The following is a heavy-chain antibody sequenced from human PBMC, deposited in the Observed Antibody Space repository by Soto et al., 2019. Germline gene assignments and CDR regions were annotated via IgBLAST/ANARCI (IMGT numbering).Heavy chain of an antibody. CDR3: ALITSDY. V-gene: IGHV3-15*07. CDR1: GFSFNNAW. Sequence: EVQLVESGGGLVKPGGSLRLSCAASGFSFNNAWMNWVRQVPGEGLEWVGRINSKSDGESTEYAAPVKGRFTISRDDSKNTVYLQMNSLKTEDTAVYYCALITSDYWCQGTLVTVSS. CDR2: INSKSDGEST. J-gene: IGHJ4*02.